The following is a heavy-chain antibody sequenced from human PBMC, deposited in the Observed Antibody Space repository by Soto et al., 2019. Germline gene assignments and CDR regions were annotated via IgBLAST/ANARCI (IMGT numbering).Heavy chain of an antibody. CDR2: ISYDGSNK. Sequence: GGSLRLSCAASGFTFSSYGMHWVRQAPGKGLEWVAVISYDGSNKYYADSVKGRFTISRDNSKNTLYLQMSRLRSDDTAVYYCARASSSGRIVVAFDYWGQGALVTVSS. V-gene: IGHV3-30*03. D-gene: IGHD6-19*01. CDR1: GFTFSSYG. J-gene: IGHJ4*02. CDR3: ARASSSGRIVVAFDY.